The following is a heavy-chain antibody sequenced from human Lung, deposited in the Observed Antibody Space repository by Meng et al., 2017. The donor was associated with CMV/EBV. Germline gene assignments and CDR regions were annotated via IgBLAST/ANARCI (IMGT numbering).Heavy chain of an antibody. CDR3: ARSFANSCDS. D-gene: IGHD2-2*01. V-gene: IGHV4-31*03. CDR1: GGSTSSATYS. J-gene: IGHJ4*02. Sequence: TLSLXXTVSGGSTSSATYSWSWIRQLPRKGLEWIGHIYYSGNTHYNPSLKTRLTISLDTFRNQFSLKLNSVTAADTAVYYCARSFANSCDSWGQGTLVTVSS. CDR2: IYYSGNT.